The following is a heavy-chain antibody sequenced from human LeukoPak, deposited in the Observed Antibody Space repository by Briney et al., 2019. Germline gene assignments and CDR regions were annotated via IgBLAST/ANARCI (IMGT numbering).Heavy chain of an antibody. CDR3: AELGITMIGGV. Sequence: GGSLRLSCAASGFTFSTFAMIWVRQPPGKGLEWVSYISSSGSTIYYADSVKGRFTISRDNAKNSLYLQMNSLRAEDTAVYYCAELGITMIGGVWGKGTTVTVSS. CDR2: ISSSGSTI. D-gene: IGHD3-10*02. J-gene: IGHJ6*04. CDR1: GFTFSTFA. V-gene: IGHV3-48*03.